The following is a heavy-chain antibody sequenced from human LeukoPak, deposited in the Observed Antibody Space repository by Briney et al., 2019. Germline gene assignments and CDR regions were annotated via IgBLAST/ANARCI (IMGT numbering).Heavy chain of an antibody. J-gene: IGHJ4*02. CDR2: ISGSGYYS. V-gene: IGHV3-23*01. CDR3: AKGAQYSGSYYPPDY. Sequence: GGSLRLSCAASEFTFDNYAMSWVRQAPGKGLEWVSVISGSGYYSYYADSVKGRFTISRDNAKNSLYLQMNSLRAEDTALYYCAKGAQYSGSYYPPDYWGQGPLVTVSS. D-gene: IGHD1-26*01. CDR1: EFTFDNYA.